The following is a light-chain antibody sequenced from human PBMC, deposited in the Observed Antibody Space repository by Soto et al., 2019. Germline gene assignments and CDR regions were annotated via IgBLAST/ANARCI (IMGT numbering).Light chain of an antibody. CDR2: GAS. Sequence: DIELTQSPTSLSASAGDRVTITCRASQSISTYLNWYQQKGGKASKLLIHGASSLQSGVTLRFSATGSGTDFSLTIMSLQPEDFATYYCQPSYSTLLSFGGGTKVDIK. CDR3: QPSYSTLLS. CDR1: QSISTY. V-gene: IGKV1-39*01. J-gene: IGKJ4*01.